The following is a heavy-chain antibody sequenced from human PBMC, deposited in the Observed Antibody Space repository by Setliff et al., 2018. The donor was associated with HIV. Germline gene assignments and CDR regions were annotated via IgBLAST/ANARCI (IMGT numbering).Heavy chain of an antibody. CDR1: GYTFNNYG. D-gene: IGHD3-10*01. CDR2: ISGYGNR. J-gene: IGHJ3*02. Sequence: ASVKVSCKASGYTFNNYGVMWVRQAPGQGLEWMGWISGYGNRKYAQRFEGRLTVTTDTSTSTAYMELRTLRSDDTAVYFCASGRGIYGSGALEAYDIWGQGTMVTVSS. CDR3: ASGRGIYGSGALEAYDI. V-gene: IGHV1-18*01.